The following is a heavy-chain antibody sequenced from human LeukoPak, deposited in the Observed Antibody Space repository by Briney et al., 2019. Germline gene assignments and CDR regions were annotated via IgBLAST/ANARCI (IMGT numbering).Heavy chain of an antibody. Sequence: SQTLSLTCTVSGGPISSGDYYWSWIRQPPGKGLEWIGYIYYSGSTNYNPSLKSRVTISVDTSKNQFSLTLSSVTAADTAVYYCVRGSGWYSDYWGQGTLVSVSS. CDR1: GGPISSGDYY. CDR2: IYYSGST. J-gene: IGHJ4*02. V-gene: IGHV4-61*08. CDR3: VRGSGWYSDY. D-gene: IGHD6-19*01.